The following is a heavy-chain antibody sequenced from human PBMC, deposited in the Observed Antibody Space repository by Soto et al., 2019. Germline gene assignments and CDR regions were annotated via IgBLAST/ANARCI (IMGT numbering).Heavy chain of an antibody. V-gene: IGHV4-4*02. CDR2: IHHSGAT. Sequence: SETLSLTCAVSGDSITDLNWWRWVRQPPGKGLEWIGEIHHSGATNYNPSLKSRVTISVDKSKNQFSLKLNSVTAADTAMFYCATQGFYRMGVWGRGTTVTVSS. CDR1: GDSITDLNW. CDR3: ATQGFYRMGV. J-gene: IGHJ6*02.